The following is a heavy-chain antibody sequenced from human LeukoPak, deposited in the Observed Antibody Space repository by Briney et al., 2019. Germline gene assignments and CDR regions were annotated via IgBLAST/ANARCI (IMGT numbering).Heavy chain of an antibody. V-gene: IGHV3-11*04. CDR2: ISTSGRTT. CDR1: GFTFSDAW. CDR3: ARDRTMVRGLANYFYGMDV. Sequence: GGSLRLSCEGSGFTFSDAWMNWVRQAPGKGLEWLSYISTSGRTTYYADSVKGRFTISRDNAKNSLYLQMSSLRAEDTAVYYCARDRTMVRGLANYFYGMDVWGQGTTVIVSS. D-gene: IGHD3-10*01. J-gene: IGHJ6*02.